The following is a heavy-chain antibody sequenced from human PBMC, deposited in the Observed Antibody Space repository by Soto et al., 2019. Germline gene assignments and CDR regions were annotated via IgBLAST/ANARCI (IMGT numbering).Heavy chain of an antibody. CDR1: GFSLNNYR. D-gene: IGHD5-12*01. V-gene: IGHV3-74*01. Sequence: GGSLRLSCAVSGFSLNNYRMHWVRQRPGKGLVWVARIYRDGTTSYADSVKGRFTISRDNAKNTVSLQMNSLKDEDTAVYYCMRGNTGYGNFDYWGQGTLVTVSS. CDR3: MRGNTGYGNFDY. CDR2: IYRDGTT. J-gene: IGHJ4*02.